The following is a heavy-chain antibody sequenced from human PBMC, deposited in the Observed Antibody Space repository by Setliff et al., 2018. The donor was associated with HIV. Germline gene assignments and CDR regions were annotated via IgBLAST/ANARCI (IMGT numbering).Heavy chain of an antibody. CDR2: IKQDESEK. D-gene: IGHD4-17*01. V-gene: IGHV3-7*03. J-gene: IGHJ5*02. CDR3: AKADRGYGRNWFDP. CDR1: GFTFSRYW. Sequence: LRLSCAASGFTFSRYWMGWVRQAPGKGLEWVANIKQDESEKYYVDSVKGRFTISRDNAKNSLYLQMNSLRAEDTAVYYCAKADRGYGRNWFDPWGQGTLVTVSS.